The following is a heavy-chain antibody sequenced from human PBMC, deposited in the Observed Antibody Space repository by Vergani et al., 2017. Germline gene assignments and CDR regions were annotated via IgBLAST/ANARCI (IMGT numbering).Heavy chain of an antibody. CDR1: GYTFSNYY. J-gene: IGHJ4*02. CDR3: ARGDYGILTGYRY. D-gene: IGHD3-9*01. Sequence: QVQVVQSGAEVKKSGASVKVSCKTSGYTFSNYYMHWVRQAPGRGLEWMGIINPSGGHTNYAQKFQGSVTMTRDTSTSTVYMELSSLRSEDTAIYYCARGDYGILTGYRYWGQGTLVTVSA. CDR2: INPSGGHT. V-gene: IGHV1-46*03.